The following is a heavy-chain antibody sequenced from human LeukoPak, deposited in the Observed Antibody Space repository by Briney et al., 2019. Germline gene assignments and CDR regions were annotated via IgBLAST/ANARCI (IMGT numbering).Heavy chain of an antibody. J-gene: IGHJ4*02. V-gene: IGHV4-59*01. CDR1: GGSISSYY. Sequence: SETLSLTCTVSGGSISSYYWSWIRQPPGKGLEWIGYIYYSGSTNYEPSLKSRVTISVDTSKNQFSLNLRSVTAADTAVYFCARGGNWGMFFFDSWGQGTLVTVSS. CDR2: IYYSGST. CDR3: ARGGNWGMFFFDS. D-gene: IGHD7-27*01.